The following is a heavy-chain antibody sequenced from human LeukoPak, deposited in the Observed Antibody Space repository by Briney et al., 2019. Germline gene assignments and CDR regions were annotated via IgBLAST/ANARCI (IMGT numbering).Heavy chain of an antibody. Sequence: PSETLSLTCTVSGYSISSGYYWGWIRQPPGKGLEWIGSIYHSGRTFYNPSLKSRVTISVDTSKNQFSLKLSSVTAADTAVYYCAKGGYYGSGDDNFDSWGQGTLVTVSS. CDR1: GYSISSGYY. CDR2: IYHSGRT. V-gene: IGHV4-38-2*02. D-gene: IGHD3-10*01. CDR3: AKGGYYGSGDDNFDS. J-gene: IGHJ4*02.